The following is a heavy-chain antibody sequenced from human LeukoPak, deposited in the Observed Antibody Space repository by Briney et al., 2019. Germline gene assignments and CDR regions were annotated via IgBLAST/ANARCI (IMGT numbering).Heavy chain of an antibody. Sequence: GGSLRLSCAASGFNLADYPMNWVRQAPGKGLEWVSGINWNSGTIGYADSVKGRFTISRDNAKNTLYLQMNSLRAEDTAVYYCAKDLERSVGHTLSSTTCYGSWGQGTLVTVSS. V-gene: IGHV3-9*01. CDR2: INWNSGTI. J-gene: IGHJ5*02. CDR1: GFNLADYP. CDR3: AKDLERSVGHTLSSTTCYGS. D-gene: IGHD2-2*01.